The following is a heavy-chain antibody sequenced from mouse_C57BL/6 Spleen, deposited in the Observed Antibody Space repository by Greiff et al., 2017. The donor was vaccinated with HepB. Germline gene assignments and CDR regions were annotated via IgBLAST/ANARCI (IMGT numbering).Heavy chain of an antibody. J-gene: IGHJ1*03. D-gene: IGHD1-1*01. CDR2: ISDGGSYT. V-gene: IGHV5-4*03. Sequence: EVKLVESGGGLVKPGGSLKLSCAASRFTFSSYAMSWVRQTPEKRLEWVATISDGGSYTYYPDNVKGRFTISRDNAKNNLYLQMSHLKSEDTAMYYCARGTNYYYGSSYLWYFDVWGTGTTVTVSS. CDR1: RFTFSSYA. CDR3: ARGTNYYYGSSYLWYFDV.